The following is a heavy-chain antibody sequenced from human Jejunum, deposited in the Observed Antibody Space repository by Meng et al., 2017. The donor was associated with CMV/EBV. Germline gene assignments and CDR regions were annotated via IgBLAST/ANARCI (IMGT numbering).Heavy chain of an antibody. J-gene: IGHJ4*02. Sequence: TFSMLSIRRARQAPGKGLEWVAAISTTGDYIAYADSVKGRFTISRDNAKNSAYLQMNSLRFEDTAMYYCATDRMDTSARRGFFDYWGQGALVTVSS. CDR1: TFSMLS. CDR3: ATDRMDTSARRGFFDY. D-gene: IGHD5-18*01. CDR2: ISTTGDYI. V-gene: IGHV3-21*01.